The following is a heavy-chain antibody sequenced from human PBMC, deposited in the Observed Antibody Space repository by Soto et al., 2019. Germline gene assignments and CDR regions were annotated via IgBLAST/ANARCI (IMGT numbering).Heavy chain of an antibody. CDR3: ARATNPTTVSTPWFDP. Sequence: SDTLSLTCAVSGYSISSGYYWGWIRQPPGKGLDWIGSIYHSGSTFYNPSLKSRVTISVDTSKNQFSLKLTSVTAADTAVYYCARATNPTTVSTPWFDPWGQGTLVTVSS. V-gene: IGHV4-38-2*01. J-gene: IGHJ5*02. CDR1: GYSISSGYY. CDR2: IYHSGST. D-gene: IGHD4-17*01.